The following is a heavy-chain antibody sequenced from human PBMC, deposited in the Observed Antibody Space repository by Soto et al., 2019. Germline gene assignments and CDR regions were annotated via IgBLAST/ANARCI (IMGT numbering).Heavy chain of an antibody. CDR1: GYSFTSDW. D-gene: IGHD6-19*01. V-gene: IGHV5-10-1*01. J-gene: IGHJ6*02. CDR2: IDPSDSYT. CDR3: ATRPAYDIAVADPRYYYYGMDV. Sequence: PGESLKSSCKGSGYSFTSDWISWVRQMPGKGLEWMGRIDPSDSYTNYSPSFQGHVTISADKSISTAYLQWSSLKASDTAMYYCATRPAYDIAVADPRYYYYGMDVWGQGTTVTVSS.